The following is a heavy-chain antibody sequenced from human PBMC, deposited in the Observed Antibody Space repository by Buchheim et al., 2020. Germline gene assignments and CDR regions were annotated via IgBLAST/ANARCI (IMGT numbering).Heavy chain of an antibody. J-gene: IGHJ4*02. Sequence: EVQLLESGGGLVQPGGSLRLSCASSGFSFSTNWMSWVRQAPGKGPEWVANINQYGSSEYFVDSVKGRFTISRDNAKNLLYLQMNSLRAEDTAVYYCTDLGTYWGQGTL. D-gene: IGHD3/OR15-3a*01. CDR1: GFSFSTNW. V-gene: IGHV3-7*01. CDR3: TDLGTY. CDR2: INQYGSSE.